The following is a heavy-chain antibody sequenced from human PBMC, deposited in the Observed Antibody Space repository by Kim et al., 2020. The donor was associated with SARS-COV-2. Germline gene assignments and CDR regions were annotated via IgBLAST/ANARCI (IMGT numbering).Heavy chain of an antibody. CDR2: IYYSGST. CDR3: ARVGVATTYFDY. CDR1: GGSISSGGYY. V-gene: IGHV4-31*03. Sequence: SETLSLTCTVSGGSISSGGYYWSWIRQHPGKGLEWIGYIYYSGSTYYNPSLKSRVTISVDTSKNQFSLKLSSVTAADTAVYYCARVGVATTYFDYWGQGTLVTVSS. D-gene: IGHD5-12*01. J-gene: IGHJ4*02.